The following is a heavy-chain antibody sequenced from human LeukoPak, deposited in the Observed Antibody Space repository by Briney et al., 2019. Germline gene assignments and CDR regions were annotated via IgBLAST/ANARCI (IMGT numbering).Heavy chain of an antibody. CDR1: GGSFSGFY. V-gene: IGHV4-34*01. CDR2: NTHAGRT. J-gene: IGHJ4*02. Sequence: PSETLSLTCAVHGGSFSGFYWTWMRQTPGKGPEWIGENTHAGRTAYNPSFRSRATISVDTSHSQFSLQLSSVTAADTAVYYCARGLGVGYPDHWGQGTLVTVSS. D-gene: IGHD3-3*01. CDR3: ARGLGVGYPDH.